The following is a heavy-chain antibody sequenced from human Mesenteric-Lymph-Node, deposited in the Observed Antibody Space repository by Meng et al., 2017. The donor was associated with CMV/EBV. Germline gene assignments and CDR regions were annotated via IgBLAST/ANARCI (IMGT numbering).Heavy chain of an antibody. V-gene: IGHV4-38-2*02. CDR3: ARGGYCSGGSCYSTWWFDP. J-gene: IGHJ5*02. D-gene: IGHD2-15*01. CDR1: GYSISSGYY. CDR2: VYHSGST. Sequence: SETLSLTCTVSGYSISSGYYWGWIRQPPGKGLEWIGNVYHSGSTYYNPSLKSRVTISVDTSKNQFSLKLSSVTAADTAVYYCARGGYCSGGSCYSTWWFDPWGQGTLVTVSS.